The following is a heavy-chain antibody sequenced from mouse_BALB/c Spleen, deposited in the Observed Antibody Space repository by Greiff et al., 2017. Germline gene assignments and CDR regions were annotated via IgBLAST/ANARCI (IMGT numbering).Heavy chain of an antibody. CDR2: ISNLAYSI. J-gene: IGHJ2*01. V-gene: IGHV5-15*02. D-gene: IGHD1-2*01. CDR3: ARAKLSTAPFDY. CDR1: GFTFSDYG. Sequence: EVKVVESGGGLVQPGGSRKLSCAASGFTFSDYGVAWVRQAPGKGPEWVAFISNLAYSIYYADTVTGRFTISRENAENTLYLEMSSLRSEDTAMYYCARAKLSTAPFDYWGQGTTLTVSS.